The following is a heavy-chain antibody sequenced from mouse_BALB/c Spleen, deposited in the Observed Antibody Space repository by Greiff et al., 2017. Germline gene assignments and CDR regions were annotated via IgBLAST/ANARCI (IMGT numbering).Heavy chain of an antibody. CDR3: ARPYGSSGWYFDV. J-gene: IGHJ1*01. V-gene: IGHV5-12-2*01. CDR2: ISNGGGST. CDR1: GFTFSSYT. Sequence: EVKVVESEGGLVQPGGSLKLSCAASGFTFSSYTMSWVRQTPEKRLEWVAYISNGGGSTYYPDTVKGRFTISRDNAKNTLYLQMSSLKSEDTAMYYCARPYGSSGWYFDVWGAGTTVTVSS. D-gene: IGHD1-1*01.